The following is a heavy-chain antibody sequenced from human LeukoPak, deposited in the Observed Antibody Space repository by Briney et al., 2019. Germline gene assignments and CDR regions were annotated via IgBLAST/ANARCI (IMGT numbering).Heavy chain of an antibody. CDR1: GFTFSSYS. CDR2: ISSSSSYI. D-gene: IGHD3-22*01. J-gene: IGHJ3*02. V-gene: IGHV3-21*01. CDR3: ARDRHYDSSGYSRWSDAFDI. Sequence: GGSLRLSCAASGFTFSSYSMNWVRQAPGRGLEWVSSISSSSSYIYYADSVKGRFTISRDNAKNSLYLQMNSLRAEDTAVYYCARDRHYDSSGYSRWSDAFDIWGQGTMVTVSS.